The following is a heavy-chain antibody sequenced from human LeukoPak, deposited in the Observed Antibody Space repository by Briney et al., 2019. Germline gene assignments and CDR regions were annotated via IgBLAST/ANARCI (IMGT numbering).Heavy chain of an antibody. Sequence: GGSLRLSCAASGFTFSDYYMSWIRQAPGKGLEWVSYISSRGSTIYYADSVKGRFTISRDNAKNSLYLQMNSLRAEDTAVYYCARDGAERYYYDSSGYYFDYWGQGTLVTVSS. D-gene: IGHD3-22*01. V-gene: IGHV3-11*01. CDR1: GFTFSDYY. CDR2: ISSRGSTI. J-gene: IGHJ4*02. CDR3: ARDGAERYYYDSSGYYFDY.